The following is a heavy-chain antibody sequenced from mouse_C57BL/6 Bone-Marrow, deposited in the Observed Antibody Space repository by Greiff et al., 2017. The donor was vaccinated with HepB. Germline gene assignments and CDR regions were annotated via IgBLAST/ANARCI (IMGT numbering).Heavy chain of an antibody. Sequence: QVQLQQSGPGLVQPSQSLSITCPVSGFSLTSYGVHWVRQSPGKGLEWLGVIWSGGSTDYNAAFISRLSISKDNSKSQVFFKMNSLQADDTAIYYCARYWPYYAMDYWGQGTSVTVSS. J-gene: IGHJ4*01. CDR2: IWSGGST. CDR1: GFSLTSYG. D-gene: IGHD4-1*01. CDR3: ARYWPYYAMDY. V-gene: IGHV2-2*01.